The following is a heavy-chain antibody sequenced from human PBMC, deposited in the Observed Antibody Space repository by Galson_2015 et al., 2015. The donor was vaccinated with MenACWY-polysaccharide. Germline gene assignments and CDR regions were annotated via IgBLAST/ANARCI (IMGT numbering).Heavy chain of an antibody. CDR2: IYSDGSNT. D-gene: IGHD2-21*01. Sequence: SLRLSCAASGFTFSSYWMHWVRQAPGKGLVWVSRIYSDGSNTTYADSVKGRFTISRDNAKNTLYLQMNSLRAEDTAVYYCARDLYPAAYSTDRRPLPVYWGPGTLVTVSS. J-gene: IGHJ4*02. V-gene: IGHV3-74*01. CDR3: ARDLYPAAYSTDRRPLPVY. CDR1: GFTFSSYW.